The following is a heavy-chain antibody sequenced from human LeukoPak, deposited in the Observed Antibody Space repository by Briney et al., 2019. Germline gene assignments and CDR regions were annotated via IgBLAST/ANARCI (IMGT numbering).Heavy chain of an antibody. CDR3: TGVDWLLAGDY. D-gene: IGHD3-9*01. CDR2: IRSKAYGGTT. CDR1: GFTFGDYA. Sequence: GGSLRLSCTASGFTFGDYAMSWVRQAPGKGLEWVGFIRSKAYGGTTEYAASVKGRFTISRDDSKSIAYLQMNSLKTEDTAVYYCTGVDWLLAGDYWGQGTLVTVSS. J-gene: IGHJ4*02. V-gene: IGHV3-49*04.